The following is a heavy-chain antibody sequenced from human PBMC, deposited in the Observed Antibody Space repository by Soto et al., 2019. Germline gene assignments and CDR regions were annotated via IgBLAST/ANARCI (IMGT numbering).Heavy chain of an antibody. V-gene: IGHV6-1*01. Sequence: SQTLSLTCAISGDSVSSNSAAWNWIRQSPSRGLEWLGRTYYWSKWYNDYAVSVKSRITINPDTSKNQFCLQLNSVTPDDTGVYYCARETYYDFWSGYYPFYYYGMDVWGQGTTVTVCS. CDR1: GDSVSSNSAA. J-gene: IGHJ6*02. CDR2: TYYWSKWYN. D-gene: IGHD3-3*01. CDR3: ARETYYDFWSGYYPFYYYGMDV.